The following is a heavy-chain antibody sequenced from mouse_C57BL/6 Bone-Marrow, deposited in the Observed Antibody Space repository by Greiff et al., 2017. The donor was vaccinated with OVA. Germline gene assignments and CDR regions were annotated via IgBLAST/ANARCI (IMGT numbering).Heavy chain of an antibody. CDR3: TRRRGSYNWFAY. J-gene: IGHJ3*01. CDR2: IYPRDGST. CDR1: GYTFTDHT. Sequence: VQLQQSDAELVKPGASVKISCKVSGYTFTDHTIHWMKQRPEQGLEWIGYIYPRDGSTKYNEKFKGKVTLTADKSSSTAYRQLNSLTSEDSAVYICTRRRGSYNWFAYWGQGTLVTVSA. D-gene: IGHD1-1*02. V-gene: IGHV1-78*01.